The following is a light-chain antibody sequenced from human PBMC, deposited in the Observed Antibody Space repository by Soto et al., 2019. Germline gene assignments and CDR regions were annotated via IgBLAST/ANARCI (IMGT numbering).Light chain of an antibody. CDR2: GAS. Sequence: IVMTQSPATLSVSPGERATLSCRASQRVSSKLAWYQQKPGQAPRLLIYGASTRATGIPARFSGSGSGTEFTLTISSLQSEDFAVYYCQHYNNWLSYTFGQGTKLEIK. CDR3: QHYNNWLSYT. J-gene: IGKJ2*01. CDR1: QRVSSK. V-gene: IGKV3-15*01.